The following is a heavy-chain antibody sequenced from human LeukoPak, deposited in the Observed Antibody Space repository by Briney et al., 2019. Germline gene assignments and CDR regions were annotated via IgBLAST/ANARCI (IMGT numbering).Heavy chain of an antibody. D-gene: IGHD3-10*02. Sequence: PGGSLRLSCVASGFTFSTYEMTWVRQAPGKGLEWVSYISGSGNTIYYADSVKGRFTISRDNAKNSLYLQMNSLRAEDTADYCAELGITMIGGVWGKGTTVTISS. CDR2: ISGSGNTI. CDR3: AELGITMIGGV. V-gene: IGHV3-48*03. J-gene: IGHJ6*04. CDR1: GFTFSTYE.